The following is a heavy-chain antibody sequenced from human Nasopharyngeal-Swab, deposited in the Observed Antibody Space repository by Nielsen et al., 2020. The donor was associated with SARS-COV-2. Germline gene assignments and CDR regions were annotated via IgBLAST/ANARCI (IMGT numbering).Heavy chain of an antibody. V-gene: IGHV4-30-4*01. Sequence: SETLSLTCTVSGDSISSGKDYWNWIRQTPGRGLEWIGYIDYSGSTDHNPSLKSRVTISVDTSKNQFSLKVNSVTAADTAVYCCARLGRYYDTLSGYARHFDYWGQGILVTVSS. D-gene: IGHD3-9*01. J-gene: IGHJ4*02. CDR2: IDYSGST. CDR3: ARLGRYYDTLSGYARHFDY. CDR1: GDSISSGKDY.